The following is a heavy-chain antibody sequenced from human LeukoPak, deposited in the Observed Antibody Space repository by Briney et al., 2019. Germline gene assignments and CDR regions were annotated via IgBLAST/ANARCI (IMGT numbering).Heavy chain of an antibody. CDR1: GGSISSSSYY. J-gene: IGHJ5*02. V-gene: IGHV4-39*01. CDR3: ARPILDP. CDR2: IYYSGST. D-gene: IGHD3-3*01. Sequence: SETLSLTCTVSGGSISSSSYYWGWIRRPPGKGLEWIGSIYYSGSTYYNPSLKSRVTISIDTSKNQFSLKLSSVTAADTAVYYRARPILDPWGQGTLVTVSS.